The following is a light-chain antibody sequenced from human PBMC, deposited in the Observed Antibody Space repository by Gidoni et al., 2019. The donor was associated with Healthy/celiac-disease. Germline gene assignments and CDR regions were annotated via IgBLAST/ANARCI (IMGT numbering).Light chain of an antibody. V-gene: IGKV3-15*01. CDR3: QQYNNWPPIT. CDR2: GAS. CDR1: QSVSSN. Sequence: EIVKTHSLATRSVPPGERATLSCRASQSVSSNLAWYQQKPGQAPRLLIYGASTRATGIPARFSGSGSGTEFTLTISSLQSEDFAVYYCQQYNNWPPITFGQGTRLEIK. J-gene: IGKJ5*01.